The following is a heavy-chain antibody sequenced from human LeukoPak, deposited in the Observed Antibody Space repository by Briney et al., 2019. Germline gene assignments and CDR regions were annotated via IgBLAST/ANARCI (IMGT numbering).Heavy chain of an antibody. Sequence: GGSLRLSCAASGFTFNAYYMTWVRQDPGKGLEWAATIKSDGSEKYYVDSVRGRFTISRDNAKNSLLLQMNSLRAEDTAMYYCVRASLTHALDMWGQGTMVTVSS. CDR3: VRASLTHALDM. CDR2: IKSDGSEK. V-gene: IGHV3-7*01. D-gene: IGHD2-2*01. CDR1: GFTFNAYY. J-gene: IGHJ3*02.